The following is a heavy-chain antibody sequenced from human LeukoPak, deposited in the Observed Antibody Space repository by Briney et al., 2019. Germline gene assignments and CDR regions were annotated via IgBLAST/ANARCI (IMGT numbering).Heavy chain of an antibody. V-gene: IGHV4-59*08. Sequence: PSETLSLTCTVSGGSISSYYWSWIRQPPGKGLEWIGYIYYSGSTNYNPSLKSRVTISVDTSKNQFSLKLSSVTAADTAVYYCARHPYDYVWGSYRHHDAFDIWGQGTMVTVSS. CDR1: GGSISSYY. CDR2: IYYSGST. J-gene: IGHJ3*02. D-gene: IGHD3-16*02. CDR3: ARHPYDYVWGSYRHHDAFDI.